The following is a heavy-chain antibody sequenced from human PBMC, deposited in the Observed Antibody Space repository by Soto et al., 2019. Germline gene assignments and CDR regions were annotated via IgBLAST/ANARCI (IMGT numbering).Heavy chain of an antibody. CDR3: ARELYSSRRITIFGVVKSPRDAFDI. D-gene: IGHD3-3*01. CDR1: GYTFTSYY. CDR2: INPSGSST. V-gene: IGHV1-46*01. Sequence: ASVKVSCKASGYTFTSYYMHWVRQAPGQGLEWMGIINPSGSSTSYAQKFQGRVTMTRDTSTSTVYMELSSLRSEDTAVYYCARELYSSRRITIFGVVKSPRDAFDIWGQGTMVTVSS. J-gene: IGHJ3*02.